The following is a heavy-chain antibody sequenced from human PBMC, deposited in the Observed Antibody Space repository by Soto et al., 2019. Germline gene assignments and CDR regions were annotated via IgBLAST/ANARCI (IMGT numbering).Heavy chain of an antibody. Sequence: SETLSLTCSVSGGSISSDFWNWIRQPPGKGLEWIGYIDYSGSTNYNSSLKSRVTMSLDTSKNEFSLRLSSVTAADTAVYYCARRYGGNFDYWGQGTLVTVSS. J-gene: IGHJ4*02. V-gene: IGHV4-59*01. D-gene: IGHD1-26*01. CDR2: IDYSGST. CDR1: GGSISSDF. CDR3: ARRYGGNFDY.